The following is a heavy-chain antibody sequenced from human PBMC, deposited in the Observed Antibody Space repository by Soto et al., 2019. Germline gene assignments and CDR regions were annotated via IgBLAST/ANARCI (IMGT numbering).Heavy chain of an antibody. D-gene: IGHD6-13*01. J-gene: IGHJ4*02. V-gene: IGHV4-59*01. CDR1: GGSISSYY. CDR3: SAAGTNFESDY. Sequence: QVQRQESGPGLVKPSETLSLTCTVSGGSISSYYWSWIRQPPGKGLEWIGYSYYSGSTNYNPSLKRRVTISVDTSKNQFSLKLSSVTAADTAVYYCSAAGTNFESDYWGQGTLVTVSS. CDR2: SYYSGST.